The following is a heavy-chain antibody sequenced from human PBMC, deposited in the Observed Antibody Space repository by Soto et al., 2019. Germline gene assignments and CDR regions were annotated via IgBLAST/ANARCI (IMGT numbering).Heavy chain of an antibody. V-gene: IGHV3-21*01. CDR3: AVGAAALISPYGIDV. J-gene: IGHJ6*02. CDR2: ISLESCYI. Sequence: GGSLRLSCAASGFTSSDYAMQWVRQAPGKGLEWVASISLESCYIYYLDSVKGRFTISRDNAKNSVILKMARLRVDETGVYFCAVGAAALISPYGIDVWGRGTKVPVS. CDR1: GFTSSDYA. D-gene: IGHD6-13*01.